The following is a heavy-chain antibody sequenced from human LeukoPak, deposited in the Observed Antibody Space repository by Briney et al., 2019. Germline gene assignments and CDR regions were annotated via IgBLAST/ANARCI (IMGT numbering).Heavy chain of an antibody. D-gene: IGHD3-22*01. Sequence: SETLSLTCTVSGGYISPYYWSWIRQPPGKGLEWIGYIYYNGITSYKPSLKGRVTIAVDTSKNQFALKLSSVTDADTAVYYCARGYYYDNSGYPDALDIWGQGTMVTVSS. CDR3: ARGYYYDNSGYPDALDI. CDR2: IYYNGIT. CDR1: GGYISPYY. V-gene: IGHV4-59*01. J-gene: IGHJ3*02.